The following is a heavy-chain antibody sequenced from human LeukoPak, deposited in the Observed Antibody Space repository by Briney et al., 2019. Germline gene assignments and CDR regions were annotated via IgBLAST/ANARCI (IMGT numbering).Heavy chain of an antibody. J-gene: IGHJ4*02. V-gene: IGHV4-30-2*01. CDR1: GGSINSGGYS. Sequence: PSQTLSLTCAVSGGSINSGGYSWSWIRQPPGKGLEWIGYIYHSGSTYYNPSLKSRVTISVDRSKNQFSLNLSSATAADTAVYYCARDRYGDHTYFDYWGQGTLVTVSS. CDR2: IYHSGST. D-gene: IGHD4-17*01. CDR3: ARDRYGDHTYFDY.